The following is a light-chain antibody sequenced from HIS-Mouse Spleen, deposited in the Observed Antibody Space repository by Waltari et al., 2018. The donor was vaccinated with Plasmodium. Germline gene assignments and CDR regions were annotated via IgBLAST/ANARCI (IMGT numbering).Light chain of an antibody. J-gene: IGLJ2*01. CDR1: NLGSKN. CDR3: QVWDSSTVV. Sequence: SYELTPPLSVSVALGQTARITCGGNNLGSKNVHWYQQKPGQAPVLVIYRDSNRPSGIPERFSGSNSGNTATLTISRAQAGDEADYYCQVWDSSTVVFGGGTKLTVL. CDR2: RDS. V-gene: IGLV3-9*01.